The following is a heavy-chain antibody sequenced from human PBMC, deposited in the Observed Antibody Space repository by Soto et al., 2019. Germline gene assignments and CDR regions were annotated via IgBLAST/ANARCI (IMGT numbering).Heavy chain of an antibody. J-gene: IGHJ6*02. CDR1: GGSISSGGYY. Sequence: QVQLQESGPGLVKPSQTLSLTCTVSGGSISSGGYYWSWIRQPPGKGVEWMGYIYYSGSTYYNPSLKSRVTISVDPSKTQFALTLSSVTAAVTLVYYCARVSAHYVSYHGMDVWGPGTTGTVSS. CDR2: IYYSGST. D-gene: IGHD3-16*01. V-gene: IGHV4-31*03. CDR3: ARVSAHYVSYHGMDV.